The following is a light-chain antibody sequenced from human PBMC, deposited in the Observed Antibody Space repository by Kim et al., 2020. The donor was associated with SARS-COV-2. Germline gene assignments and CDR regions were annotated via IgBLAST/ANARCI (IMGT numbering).Light chain of an antibody. V-gene: IGLV3-21*04. CDR3: QVWDSSSDHWV. Sequence: APGKQARITCGGNNIGSKSVHWYQQKPGQAPVLVIYYDSDRPSGIPERFSGSNSGNTATLTISRVEAGDEADYYCQVWDSSSDHWVFGGGTQLTVL. J-gene: IGLJ3*02. CDR1: NIGSKS. CDR2: YDS.